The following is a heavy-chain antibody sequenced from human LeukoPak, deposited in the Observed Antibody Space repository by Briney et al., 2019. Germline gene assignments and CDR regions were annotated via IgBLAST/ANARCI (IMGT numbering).Heavy chain of an antibody. CDR3: ARGFLDYYDSSGYFRFDY. D-gene: IGHD3-22*01. Sequence: SETLSLTCTVSGGSISSYYWSWIRQPAGKGLERIGRIYTSGSTNYNPSLKSRVPMSVVTSKNQFSLKLSSVTAADTAVYYCARGFLDYYDSSGYFRFDYWGQGTLVTVSS. V-gene: IGHV4-4*07. CDR1: GGSISSYY. CDR2: IYTSGST. J-gene: IGHJ4*02.